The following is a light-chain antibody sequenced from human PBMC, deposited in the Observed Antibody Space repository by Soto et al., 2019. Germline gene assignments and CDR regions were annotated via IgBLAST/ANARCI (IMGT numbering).Light chain of an antibody. CDR3: QQRSNWPIT. V-gene: IGKV3-11*01. CDR2: DAS. J-gene: IGKJ5*01. CDR1: QSVSSY. Sequence: EIVLTQSPATLSLSPGERATLSCRASQSVSSYLAWYQQKPGQAPRLLIYDASNRATAIPARFSGSGSGTAFTLTISSLGPEDFAVYYCQQRSNWPITFGQGTRLRLN.